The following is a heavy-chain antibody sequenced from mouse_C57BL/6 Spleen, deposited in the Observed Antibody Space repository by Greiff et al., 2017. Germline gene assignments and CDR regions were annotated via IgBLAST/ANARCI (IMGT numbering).Heavy chain of an antibody. CDR2: ISDGGSYT. CDR1: GFTFSSYA. CDR3: ARGEFYGNDVLDY. D-gene: IGHD2-2*01. J-gene: IGHJ2*01. Sequence: EVKLVESGGGLVKPGGSLKLSCAASGFTFSSYAMSWVRQTPEKRLEWVATISDGGSYTYYPDNVKGRFTISRDNAKNNLYLQMSHLKSEDTAMYYCARGEFYGNDVLDYWGQGTTLTVSS. V-gene: IGHV5-4*03.